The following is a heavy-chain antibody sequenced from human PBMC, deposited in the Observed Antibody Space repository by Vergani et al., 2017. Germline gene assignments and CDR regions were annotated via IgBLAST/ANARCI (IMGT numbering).Heavy chain of an antibody. V-gene: IGHV1-69*18. CDR3: ASRFTLIY. Sequence: QVQLVQSGAEVMQPGSSVKVSCKASGATFSTYTMNWVRQAPGQGLEWMGNIIPISGTTNAAQKFQGRVTITADDSTSTAYMEVNRLRSEDTAMYYCASRFTLIYWGQGTLFTVSS. J-gene: IGHJ4*02. D-gene: IGHD3-16*01. CDR1: GATFSTYT. CDR2: IIPISGTT.